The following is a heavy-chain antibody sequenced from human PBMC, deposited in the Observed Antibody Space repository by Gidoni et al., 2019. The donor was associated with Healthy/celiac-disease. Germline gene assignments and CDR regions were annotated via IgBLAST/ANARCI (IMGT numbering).Heavy chain of an antibody. Sequence: QVQLQQWCAGLLKPSETLSLTCAVYGGSFSGYYWSWIRQPPGKGLAWIGETNHSGSTNYNPSLKSRVTISVDTSKNQFSLKLSSVTAADTAVYYCARAHSSSWYFGLDWGQGTLVTVSS. J-gene: IGHJ4*02. D-gene: IGHD6-13*01. CDR3: ARAHSSSWYFGLD. CDR2: TNHSGST. CDR1: GGSFSGYY. V-gene: IGHV4-34*01.